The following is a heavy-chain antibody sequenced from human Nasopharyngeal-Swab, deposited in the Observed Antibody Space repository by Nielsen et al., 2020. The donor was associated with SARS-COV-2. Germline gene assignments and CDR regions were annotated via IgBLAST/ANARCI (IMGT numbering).Heavy chain of an antibody. J-gene: IGHJ4*02. CDR1: GFSFSEYE. Sequence: GGSLRLSCVASGFSFSEYEMTWVRQAPGKGLEWVSYISTSSNTIYYADSVKGRFTISRDNPKNSVFLQMDSLRVEDTAVYYCARETGYNSDLSAALDHWGQGTLVTVSS. CDR2: ISTSSNTI. V-gene: IGHV3-48*03. D-gene: IGHD1-14*01. CDR3: ARETGYNSDLSAALDH.